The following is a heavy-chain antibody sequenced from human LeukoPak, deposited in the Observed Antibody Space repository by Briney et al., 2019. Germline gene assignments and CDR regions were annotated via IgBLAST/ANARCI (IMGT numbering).Heavy chain of an antibody. Sequence: ASVKVSCKASGYTFTSYYMHWVRQAPGQGLEWMGIINPSGGSTSYAQKFQGRVTMTRDMSTSTVYMELSSLRSEDTAVYYCAREGYSSSVDHDAFDIWGQGTMVTVSS. CDR3: AREGYSSSVDHDAFDI. CDR1: GYTFTSYY. CDR2: INPSGGST. V-gene: IGHV1-46*01. J-gene: IGHJ3*02. D-gene: IGHD6-13*01.